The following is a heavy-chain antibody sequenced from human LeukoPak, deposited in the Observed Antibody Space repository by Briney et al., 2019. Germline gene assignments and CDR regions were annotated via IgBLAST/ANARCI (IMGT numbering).Heavy chain of an antibody. CDR1: GGSISSSSYY. CDR2: IYYSGST. CDR3: ARASRYYYPT. D-gene: IGHD3-10*01. Sequence: SETLSLTCTVSGGSISSSSYYWGWIRQPPGKGLEWIGSIYYSGSTYYNPSLKSRVTISVDTSKNQFSLKLSSVTAADTAVYYCARASRYYYPTWGQGTLVTVSS. J-gene: IGHJ5*02. V-gene: IGHV4-39*07.